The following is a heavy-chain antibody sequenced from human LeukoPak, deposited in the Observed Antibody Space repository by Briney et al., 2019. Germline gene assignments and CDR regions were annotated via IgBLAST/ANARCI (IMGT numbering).Heavy chain of an antibody. CDR1: GGSISSYY. D-gene: IGHD3-16*01. V-gene: IGHV4-59*01. CDR2: IYYSGST. CDR3: ARGDAYYDYVWGSYTAFDI. J-gene: IGHJ3*02. Sequence: SETLSLTCTVSGGSISSYYWSWIRQPPGKGLEWIGYIYYSGSTNYNPSLKSRVTISVDTSKNQFALKLSSVTAADTAVYYCARGDAYYDYVWGSYTAFDIWAKGQWSPSLQ.